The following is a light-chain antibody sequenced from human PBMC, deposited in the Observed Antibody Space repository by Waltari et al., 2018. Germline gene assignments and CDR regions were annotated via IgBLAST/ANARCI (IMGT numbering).Light chain of an antibody. J-gene: IGLJ2*01. CDR3: SSYTSATTLSVV. V-gene: IGLV2-14*01. CDR1: RGDVGGYNY. CDR2: EVS. Sequence: QSVLTQPPSVSEAPRQRVTISCSGSRGDVGGYNYVSWYQQHAGKAPKVLIYEVSKRPSGVSGRFSASKSGDTASLTISGLQPEDEATYYCSSYTSATTLSVVFGGGTKVTVL.